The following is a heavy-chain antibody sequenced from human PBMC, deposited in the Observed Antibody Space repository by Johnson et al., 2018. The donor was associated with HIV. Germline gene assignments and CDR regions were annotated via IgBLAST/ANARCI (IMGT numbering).Heavy chain of an antibody. Sequence: VQLVESGGAVVQPGRSLRLSCAASGFTFSSYAMHWVRQAPGKGLEWVSGINWNGGSTGYADSVKGRFTISRDNAKNSLYLQVNSLRPEDTALYYCARVGGYNFWSGYYREGPAARDDTFDFWGQGTMVTVSS. J-gene: IGHJ3*01. CDR3: ARVGGYNFWSGYYREGPAARDDTFDF. D-gene: IGHD3-3*01. V-gene: IGHV3-20*04. CDR2: INWNGGST. CDR1: GFTFSSYA.